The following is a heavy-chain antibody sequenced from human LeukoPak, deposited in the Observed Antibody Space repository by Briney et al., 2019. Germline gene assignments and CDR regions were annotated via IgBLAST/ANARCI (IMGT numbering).Heavy chain of an antibody. J-gene: IGHJ4*02. V-gene: IGHV4-34*01. Sequence: SETLSLTCAVSGESFSGNFWTWIRQSPGKGLEWIGEIDNNGITNYNPSLKSRVTISVDTSKNQFSLKLSSVTAADTAVYYCARGDGGYSSSTKYYFDYWGQGTLVTVSS. CDR3: ARGDGGYSSSTKYYFDY. D-gene: IGHD6-6*01. CDR2: IDNNGIT. CDR1: GESFSGNF.